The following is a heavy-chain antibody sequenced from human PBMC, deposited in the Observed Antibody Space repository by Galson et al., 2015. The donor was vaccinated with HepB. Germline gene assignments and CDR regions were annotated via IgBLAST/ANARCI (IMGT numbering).Heavy chain of an antibody. Sequence: SVKVSCKASGGTFSSYAISWVRQAPGQGLEWMGGIIPIFGTANYAQKFQGRVTITADESTSTAYMELSSLRSEDTAVYYCAFGLTGISYNFDYWGQGTLVTVSS. V-gene: IGHV1-69*13. CDR3: AFGLTGISYNFDY. D-gene: IGHD1-20*01. CDR2: IIPIFGTA. CDR1: GGTFSSYA. J-gene: IGHJ4*02.